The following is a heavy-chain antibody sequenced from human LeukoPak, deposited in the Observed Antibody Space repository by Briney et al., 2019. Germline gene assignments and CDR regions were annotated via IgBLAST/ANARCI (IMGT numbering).Heavy chain of an antibody. CDR3: ARDPPASSSTHSSSWSFDY. V-gene: IGHV4-4*07. CDR2: IYGGGST. J-gene: IGHJ4*02. CDR1: GVSINNYY. D-gene: IGHD6-13*01. Sequence: SETLSLTCNVSGVSINNYYWTWIRQPAGKGLEWIGRIYGGGSTNYNPSLRSRVTMSVDTSKNQFSLTLTSVTAADTAVYCCARDPPASSSTHSSSWSFDYWGQGSLVTVSS.